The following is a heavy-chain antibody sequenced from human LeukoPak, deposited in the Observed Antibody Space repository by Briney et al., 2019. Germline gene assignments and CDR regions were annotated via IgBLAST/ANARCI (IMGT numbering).Heavy chain of an antibody. V-gene: IGHV1-69*04. CDR2: IIPILGIA. Sequence: ASVKVSCKASGGTFSSYAISWVRQAPGQGLEWMGRIIPILGIANYAQKFQGRVTITADKSTSTAYMELSSLRSEDTAVYYCASMRPNYGDYGYSAFDIWGQGTMVTVSS. J-gene: IGHJ3*02. CDR1: GGTFSSYA. D-gene: IGHD4-17*01. CDR3: ASMRPNYGDYGYSAFDI.